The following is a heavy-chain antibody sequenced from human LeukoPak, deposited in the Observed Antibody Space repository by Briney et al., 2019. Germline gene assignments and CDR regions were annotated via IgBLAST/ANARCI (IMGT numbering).Heavy chain of an antibody. D-gene: IGHD2-2*01. CDR2: IGRSGANS. CDR1: GFTFNKYA. J-gene: IGHJ4*02. Sequence: GGTLRLSCAASGFTFNKYAMSWVRQSPGKGLEWVSAIGRSGANSYYATSVKGRFSVSRDNTKNTFHLQMNSLRAEDTAIYYCAKLQTAVVPAATLGFDSWGQGTLVTVSS. CDR3: AKLQTAVVPAATLGFDS. V-gene: IGHV3-23*01.